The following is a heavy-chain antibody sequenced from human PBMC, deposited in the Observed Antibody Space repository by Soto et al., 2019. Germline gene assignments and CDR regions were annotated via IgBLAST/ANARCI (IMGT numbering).Heavy chain of an antibody. CDR2: INHSGST. CDR1: GGSFSGYY. J-gene: IGHJ5*02. CDR3: ARGPADCSSTSCYSFLYKKNWFDP. V-gene: IGHV4-34*01. Sequence: SETLSLTCAVYGGSFSGYYWSWIRQPPGKGLEWIGEINHSGSTNYNPSLKSRVTISVDTSKNQFSLKLSSVTAADTAVYYCARGPADCSSTSCYSFLYKKNWFDPWGQGTLVTVSS. D-gene: IGHD2-2*01.